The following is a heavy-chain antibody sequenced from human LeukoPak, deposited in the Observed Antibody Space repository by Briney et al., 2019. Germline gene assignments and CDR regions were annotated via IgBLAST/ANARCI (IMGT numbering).Heavy chain of an antibody. D-gene: IGHD5-24*01. J-gene: IGHJ4*02. CDR1: GGSISSSSCY. V-gene: IGHV4-39*01. CDR2: IYYSGST. Sequence: SETLSLTCTVSGGSISSSSCYWGWIRQPPGKGLEWIGSIYYSGSTYYNPSLKSRVTISVDTSKNQFSLKLSSVTAADTAVYYCASLPRDGYNPSWSDYWGQGTLVTVSS. CDR3: ASLPRDGYNPSWSDY.